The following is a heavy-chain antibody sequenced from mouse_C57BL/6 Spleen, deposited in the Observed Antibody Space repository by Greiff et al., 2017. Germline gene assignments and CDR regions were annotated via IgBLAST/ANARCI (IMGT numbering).Heavy chain of an antibody. CDR1: GYTFTSYG. D-gene: IGHD1-1*01. V-gene: IGHV1-81*01. CDR3: AREGLITTVVPYYFDY. CDR2: IYPRSGNT. Sequence: VKLQESGAELARPGASVKLSCKASGYTFTSYGISWVKQRTGQGLEWIGEIYPRSGNTYYNEKFKGKATLTADKSSSTAYMELRSLTSEDSAVYFCAREGLITTVVPYYFDYWGQGTTLTVSS. J-gene: IGHJ2*01.